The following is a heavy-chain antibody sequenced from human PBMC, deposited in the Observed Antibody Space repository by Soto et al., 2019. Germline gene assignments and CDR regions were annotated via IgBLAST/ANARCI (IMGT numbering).Heavy chain of an antibody. Sequence: ASVKVSCKASGYTFTGYYMHWVRQAPGQGLEWMGWINPNSRGTNYAQKFQGRVTMTRDTSNSTAYMELRGLTSDDTAVYYCARVTLKAGNWFDPWGQGTQVTVSS. V-gene: IGHV1-2*02. CDR1: GYTFTGYY. CDR2: INPNSRGT. CDR3: ARVTLKAGNWFDP. J-gene: IGHJ5*02.